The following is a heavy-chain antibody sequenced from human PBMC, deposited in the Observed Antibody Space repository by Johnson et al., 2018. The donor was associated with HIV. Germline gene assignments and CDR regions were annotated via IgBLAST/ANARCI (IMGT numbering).Heavy chain of an antibody. Sequence: QVQLVESGGGVVQPGRSLRLSCAASGFTFTHFAMDWVRQAPGKGLEWVAVISYDGSTKHYADSVKGRVTISRDNAKNSLYLQMHSLRAEATAVYYCASPEGYYDSPDALDIWGQGTKVTVSS. CDR3: ASPEGYYDSPDALDI. CDR2: ISYDGSTK. D-gene: IGHD3-22*01. J-gene: IGHJ3*02. V-gene: IGHV3-33*08. CDR1: GFTFTHFA.